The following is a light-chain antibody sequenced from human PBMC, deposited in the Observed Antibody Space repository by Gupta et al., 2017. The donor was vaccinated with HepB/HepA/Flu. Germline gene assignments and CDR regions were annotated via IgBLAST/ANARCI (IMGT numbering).Light chain of an antibody. J-gene: IGKJ4*01. V-gene: IGKV3-11*01. CDR1: QSISSH. CDR3: QQRYTWPLT. CDR2: DAS. Sequence: EIALIQSPATLSLSPGESATLSCRASQSISSHVAWYQHKPGQAPRLLISDASSKATDTPPRFSGSGSGTDFTLTISNLEPEDFAGYYCQQRYTWPLTFGGGTKVEIK.